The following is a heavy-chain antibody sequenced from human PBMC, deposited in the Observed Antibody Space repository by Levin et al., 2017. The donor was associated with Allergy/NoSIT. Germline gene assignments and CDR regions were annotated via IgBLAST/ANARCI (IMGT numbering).Heavy chain of an antibody. J-gene: IGHJ4*02. D-gene: IGHD3-10*01. CDR2: ISYDGSNK. V-gene: IGHV3-30*18. CDR3: AKDAGITMVRGAFVGQDY. CDR1: GFTFSSYG. Sequence: GGSLRLSCAASGFTFSSYGMHWVRQAPGKGLEWVAVISYDGSNKYYADSVKGRFTISRDNSKNTLYLQMNSLRAEDTAVYYCAKDAGITMVRGAFVGQDYWGQGTLVTVSS.